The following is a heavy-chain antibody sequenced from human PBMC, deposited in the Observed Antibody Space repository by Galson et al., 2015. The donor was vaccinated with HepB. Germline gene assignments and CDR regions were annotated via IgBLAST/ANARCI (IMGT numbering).Heavy chain of an antibody. CDR1: GFTFSSYA. Sequence: SLRLSCAASGFTFSSYAMHWVRQAPGKGLEWVAVISYDGSNKYYADSVKGRFTISRDNSKNTLYLQMNSLRAEDTAVYYCARVGGNGDYLFDYWGQGTLVTVSS. D-gene: IGHD4-17*01. CDR2: ISYDGSNK. CDR3: ARVGGNGDYLFDY. J-gene: IGHJ4*02. V-gene: IGHV3-30-3*01.